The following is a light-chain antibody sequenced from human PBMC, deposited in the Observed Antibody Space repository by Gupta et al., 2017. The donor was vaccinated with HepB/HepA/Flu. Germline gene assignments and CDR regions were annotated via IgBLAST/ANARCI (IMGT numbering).Light chain of an antibody. V-gene: IGLV3-19*01. CDR1: SLRSYY. CDR2: GKN. Sequence: SSELTQDPAVSVALGQTVRITCQGDSLRSYYASWYQQKPGQAPVLVIYGKNNRPTGIPVRFSGSSSGNTASLTITGAQAEDKADYYCNSQDSSGRHSVFGGGTKLTVL. CDR3: NSQDSSGRHSV. J-gene: IGLJ3*02.